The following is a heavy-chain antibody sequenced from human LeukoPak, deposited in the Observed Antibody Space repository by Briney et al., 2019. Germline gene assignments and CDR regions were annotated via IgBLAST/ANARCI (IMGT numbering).Heavy chain of an antibody. CDR2: ISSSGSTI. CDR1: GFTFSSYE. D-gene: IGHD2-2*02. Sequence: GGSLRLSCAASGFTFSSYEMNWVRQAPGKGLEWVSYISSSGSTIYYADSVKGRFTISRDNAKNSLYLQMNSLRAEDTAVYYCARDMGVPAAIRGYYYGTDVWGQGTTVTVSS. V-gene: IGHV3-48*03. CDR3: ARDMGVPAAIRGYYYGTDV. J-gene: IGHJ6*02.